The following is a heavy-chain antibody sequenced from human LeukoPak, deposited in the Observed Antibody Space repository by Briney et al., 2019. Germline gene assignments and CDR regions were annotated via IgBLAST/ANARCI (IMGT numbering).Heavy chain of an antibody. J-gene: IGHJ5*02. D-gene: IGHD6-13*01. Sequence: PSQTLSLTCTVSGGSISSGDYYWSWLRQPPGKGLEWIGYIYYSGSTYYNPSLKSRVTISVDTSKNQFSLKLSSVTAADTAVYYCARDVLYLAAAGFLDPWGQGTLVTVSS. CDR3: ARDVLYLAAAGFLDP. V-gene: IGHV4-30-4*01. CDR2: IYYSGST. CDR1: GGSISSGDYY.